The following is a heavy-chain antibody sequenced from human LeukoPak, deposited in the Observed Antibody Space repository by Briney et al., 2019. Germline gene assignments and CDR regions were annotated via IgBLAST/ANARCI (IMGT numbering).Heavy chain of an antibody. Sequence: GGSLRLSCAASGFTFSTYTMCWVRHPPGKRLEWVSIIGSSGGGIHYADSVKGRFTISRDNSKNALYLQMNSLRVEDTAVYYCAIDPNWGTHSWGQGVLVTASS. CDR3: AIDPNWGTHS. CDR2: IGSSGGGI. D-gene: IGHD7-27*01. CDR1: GFTFSTYT. V-gene: IGHV3-23*01. J-gene: IGHJ4*02.